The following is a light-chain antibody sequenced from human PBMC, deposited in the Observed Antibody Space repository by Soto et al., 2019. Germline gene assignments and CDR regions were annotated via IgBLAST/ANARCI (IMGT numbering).Light chain of an antibody. CDR3: QHSGGSPRIT. CDR1: QSISSTN. V-gene: IGKV3-20*01. J-gene: IGKJ5*01. CDR2: GAS. Sequence: DIVLTQSPGTLSLSPVERATLSCRASQSISSTNLAWYQQKPGQAPRLLIYGASSRATGIPDRFSGSGSGTDFSLTISRLEPEDFAVYYCQHSGGSPRITFGQGTRLEI.